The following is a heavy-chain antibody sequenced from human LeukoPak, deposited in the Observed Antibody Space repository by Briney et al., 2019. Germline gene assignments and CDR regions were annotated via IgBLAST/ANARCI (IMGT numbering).Heavy chain of an antibody. V-gene: IGHV1-2*02. CDR3: ARDPGGYSYGADYYYYYGMDV. CDR2: TNPNSGGT. D-gene: IGHD5-18*01. J-gene: IGHJ6*02. Sequence: ASVKVSCKASGYTFTGYYMHWVRQAPGQGLEWMGWTNPNSGGTNYAQKFQGRVTMTRDTSISTAYMELSRLRSDDTAVYYCARDPGGYSYGADYYYYYGMDVWGQGTTVTVSS. CDR1: GYTFTGYY.